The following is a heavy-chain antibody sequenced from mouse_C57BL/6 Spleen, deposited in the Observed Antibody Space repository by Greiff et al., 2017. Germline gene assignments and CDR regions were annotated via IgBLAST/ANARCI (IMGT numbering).Heavy chain of an antibody. CDR3: ARGDYGSSLGYARDD. CDR1: GYTFTSYG. CDR2: IYPRSGNP. Sequence: VQLQQSGAELARPGASVKLSCKASGYTFTSYGISWVKQRTGQGLEWIGEIYPRSGNPYYNEKFKGKATLTADKSSSTAYMELRSLTSEDAAVYFCARGDYGSSLGYARDDWGQGTSVTVSS. V-gene: IGHV1-81*01. J-gene: IGHJ4*01. D-gene: IGHD1-1*01.